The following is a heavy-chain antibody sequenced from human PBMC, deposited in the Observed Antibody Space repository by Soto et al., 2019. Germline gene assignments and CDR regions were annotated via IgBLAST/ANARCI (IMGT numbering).Heavy chain of an antibody. CDR1: GGSISSSSYY. J-gene: IGHJ4*02. CDR2: IYYSGTT. D-gene: IGHD3-9*01. CDR3: ARHRGYYDILTGYYTELNFDY. V-gene: IGHV4-39*01. Sequence: LSLTCTVSGGSISSSSYYWGWIRQPPGKGLEWIGSIYYSGTTYYNPSLKSRVTISVETSKNQFSLKLSSVTAADTAVFYCARHRGYYDILTGYYTELNFDYWGQGTLVTVSS.